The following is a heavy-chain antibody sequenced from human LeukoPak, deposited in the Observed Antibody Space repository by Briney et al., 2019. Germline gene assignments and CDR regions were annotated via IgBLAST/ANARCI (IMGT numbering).Heavy chain of an antibody. CDR1: GFTFSSYG. CDR3: ARTHGTLTGTGFDY. Sequence: PGGSLRLSCAASGFTFSSYGMHWVRQAPGKGLEWVAVTSYDGSNKHYADSVKGRFTTSRDNAKNSLFLQMNSLRAEDTAVYYCARTHGTLTGTGFDYWGQGTLVTVSS. D-gene: IGHD1-20*01. V-gene: IGHV3-30*03. J-gene: IGHJ4*02. CDR2: TSYDGSNK.